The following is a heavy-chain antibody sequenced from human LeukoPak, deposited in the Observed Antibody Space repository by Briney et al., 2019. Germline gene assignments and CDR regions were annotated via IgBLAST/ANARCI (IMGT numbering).Heavy chain of an antibody. CDR2: ISSSSSTI. CDR1: GFTFSSYS. CDR3: ARENPYSSSTGRNWFDP. J-gene: IGHJ5*02. Sequence: GGSLRLSCAASGFTFSSYSMNWVRQAPGKGLEWVSYISSSSSTIYYADSVKGRFTISRDNAKNSLYLQMNSLRAEDTAVYYCARENPYSSSTGRNWFDPWGQGTLVTVSS. V-gene: IGHV3-48*01. D-gene: IGHD6-6*01.